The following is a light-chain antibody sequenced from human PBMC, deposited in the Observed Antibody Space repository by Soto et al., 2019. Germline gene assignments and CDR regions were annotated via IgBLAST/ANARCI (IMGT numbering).Light chain of an antibody. CDR3: LQDYNYPWT. Sequence: IQMPQFPSTMSASVGESATITCRASQGIRNDLGWYQQKPGKAPKLLIYAASSLQSGVPSRFSGSGSGTDFTLTISSLQPEEFATYYCLQDYNYPWTVGQGTKVDIK. CDR2: AAS. V-gene: IGKV1-6*01. CDR1: QGIRND. J-gene: IGKJ1*01.